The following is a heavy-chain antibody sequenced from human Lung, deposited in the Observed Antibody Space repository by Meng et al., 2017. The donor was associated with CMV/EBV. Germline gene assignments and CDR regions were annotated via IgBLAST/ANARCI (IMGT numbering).Heavy chain of an antibody. CDR3: VRDILRGGITYYCDY. D-gene: IGHD3-16*01. V-gene: IGHV3-11*04. J-gene: IGHJ4*02. Sequence: SFAASGFPFSNYYMSWIRLAPGKGLEWISYISGDGSDLFYGDSVRGRFTISRDNAKNSLYLQINSLRVEDTAVYYCVRDILRGGITYYCDYWGQGTXVTVSS. CDR1: GFPFSNYY. CDR2: ISGDGSDL.